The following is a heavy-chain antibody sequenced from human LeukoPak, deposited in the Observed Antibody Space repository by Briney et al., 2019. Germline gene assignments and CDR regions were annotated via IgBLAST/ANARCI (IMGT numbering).Heavy chain of an antibody. J-gene: IGHJ4*02. CDR3: AKLAPHSNYEPTPLDY. CDR2: ISYDGSNK. V-gene: IGHV3-30*18. CDR1: GFTFSSYG. Sequence: PGGSLRLPCAASGFTFSSYGMHWVRQAPGKGLEWVAVISYDGSNKYYADSVKGRFTISRDNSKNTLYLQMNSLRAEDTAVYYCAKLAPHSNYEPTPLDYWGQGTLVTVSS. D-gene: IGHD4-11*01.